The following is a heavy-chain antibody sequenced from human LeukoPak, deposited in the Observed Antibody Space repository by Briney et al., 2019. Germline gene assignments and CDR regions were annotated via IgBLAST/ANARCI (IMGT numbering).Heavy chain of an antibody. Sequence: PSETLSLTCAVYCGSFSGYYWSWIRQPPGKGPEWVGYHYYSGSTNYNPSFKRRVTISVDTSKNPFSLKLRPVTAADTAVYYCARDGGYCSRTNCYDYGGQGTLVTVS. V-gene: IGHV4-59*01. D-gene: IGHD2-2*03. CDR2: HYYSGST. CDR1: CGSFSGYY. CDR3: ARDGGYCSRTNCYDY. J-gene: IGHJ4*02.